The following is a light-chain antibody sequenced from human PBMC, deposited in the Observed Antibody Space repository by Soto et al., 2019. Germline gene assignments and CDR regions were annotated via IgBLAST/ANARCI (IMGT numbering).Light chain of an antibody. CDR2: EVS. Sequence: QSALTQPASVSGSPGQSITISCTGTSSDVGPYNCVSWYQHHPGKAPKLIIYEVSNRPSGVSNRFSGSKSGNTASLTISGLQTEDEADYYCSSYTSSSTYVFGTGTKLNVL. V-gene: IGLV2-14*01. J-gene: IGLJ1*01. CDR3: SSYTSSSTYV. CDR1: SSDVGPYNC.